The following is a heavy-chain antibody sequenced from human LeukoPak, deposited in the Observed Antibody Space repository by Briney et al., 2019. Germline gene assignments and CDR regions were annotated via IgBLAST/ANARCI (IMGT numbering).Heavy chain of an antibody. J-gene: IGHJ3*01. V-gene: IGHV4-34*01. CDR1: GGSLTDYH. D-gene: IGHD3/OR15-3a*01. CDR3: ARGLIWHFLLDSRRDSFDV. CDR2: ISHSGST. Sequence: SETLSLTCVVSGGSLTDYHWNWIRQSPGKGLEWVGEISHSGSTTYNPSLKSRLTMSVDTSKNQFSLKLRSVTVADTAVYYCARGLIWHFLLDSRRDSFDVWGQGTAITVSS.